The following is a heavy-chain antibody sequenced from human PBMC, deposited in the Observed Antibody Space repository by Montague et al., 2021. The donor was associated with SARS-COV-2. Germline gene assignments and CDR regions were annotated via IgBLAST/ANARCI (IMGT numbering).Heavy chain of an antibody. D-gene: IGHD5-12*01. CDR3: ARAHSGGWAHLDN. CDR2: IYTSGTT. Sequence: QTRSLTCTVSGGSISSGSYYWSWIRQPAGKGLEWIGRIYTSGTTDYSFSLKSRVTISVDTSKNQFSLKLTSVTAADTAVYYCARAHSGGWAHLDNWGQGSLVTVSS. V-gene: IGHV4-61*02. CDR1: GGSISSGSYY. J-gene: IGHJ4*02.